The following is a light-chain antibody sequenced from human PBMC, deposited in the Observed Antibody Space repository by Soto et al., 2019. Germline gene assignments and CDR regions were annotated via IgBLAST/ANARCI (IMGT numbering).Light chain of an antibody. Sequence: EIVMTQSPATLSVSPGERATLSCRASQSVSSNLAWYQQKPGQAPRLLIYGASTRATGIPARFSGSGSGTDFTLTISSLQPEDFAVYYCQQYHISPPDTFGQGTKVEIK. CDR2: GAS. CDR3: QQYHISPPDT. V-gene: IGKV3-15*01. J-gene: IGKJ2*01. CDR1: QSVSSN.